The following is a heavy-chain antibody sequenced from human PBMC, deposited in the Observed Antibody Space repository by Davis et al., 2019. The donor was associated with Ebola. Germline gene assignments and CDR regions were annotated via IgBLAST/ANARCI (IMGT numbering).Heavy chain of an antibody. CDR3: ARGRSYDFWSGYSTGAYYYGMDV. V-gene: IGHV4-34*01. CDR2: INHSGST. Sequence: MPSETLSLTCAVYGGSFSGYYWSWIRQPPGKGLEWIGEINHSGSTNYNPSLKSRVTISVDTSKNQFSLKLSSVTAADTAVYYCARGRSYDFWSGYSTGAYYYGMDVWGQGTTVTVSS. J-gene: IGHJ6*02. D-gene: IGHD3-3*01. CDR1: GGSFSGYY.